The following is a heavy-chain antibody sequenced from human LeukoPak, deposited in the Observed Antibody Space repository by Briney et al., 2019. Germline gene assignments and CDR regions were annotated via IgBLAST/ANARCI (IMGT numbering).Heavy chain of an antibody. CDR2: ISSVGAT. Sequence: GGTLRLSCAASGFTVSNNFMGWVRQAPGEGLDWVAVISSVGATYYADSVKGRFTISRDTSENTLHLQMSSLTADDTGTYYCARPTSGTYVDYWGQGTLVSVSP. CDR3: ARPTSGTYVDY. V-gene: IGHV3-53*01. CDR1: GFTVSNNF. D-gene: IGHD1-26*01. J-gene: IGHJ4*02.